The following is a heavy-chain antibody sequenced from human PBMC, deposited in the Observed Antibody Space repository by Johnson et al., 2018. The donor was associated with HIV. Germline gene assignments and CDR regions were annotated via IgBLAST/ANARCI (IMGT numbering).Heavy chain of an antibody. CDR1: GFTFDDYG. CDR2: INWNGGST. V-gene: IGHV3-20*04. D-gene: IGHD6-19*01. J-gene: IGHJ3*02. Sequence: EVLLLESGGGLVKPGGSLRLSCAASGFTFDDYGMSWVRQAPGKGLEWVSGINWNGGSTGYADSVKGRFTISRDNSKNTAYLQMNSLKTEDTAVYYCTSGKSWLAVDAFDIWGQGTMVTVSS. CDR3: TSGKSWLAVDAFDI.